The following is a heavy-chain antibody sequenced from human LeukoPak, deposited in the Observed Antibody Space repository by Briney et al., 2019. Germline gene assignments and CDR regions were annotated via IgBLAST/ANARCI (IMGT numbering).Heavy chain of an antibody. V-gene: IGHV5-51*01. CDR2: IYPGDSDT. CDR3: ARSRYCSSTSCSSEFDY. J-gene: IGHJ4*02. Sequence: GESLKISCKGSGYSFTSYWIGWVRQMPAKGLAWMGIIYPGDSDTRYSPSFQGQVTISADKSISTAYLQWSSLKASDTAMYYCARSRYCSSTSCSSEFDYWGQGTLVTVSS. CDR1: GYSFTSYW. D-gene: IGHD2-2*01.